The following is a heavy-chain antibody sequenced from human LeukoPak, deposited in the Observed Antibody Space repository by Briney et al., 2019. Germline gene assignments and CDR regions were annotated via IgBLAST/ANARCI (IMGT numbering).Heavy chain of an antibody. V-gene: IGHV4-4*09. CDR3: ARRHHYSYLMDV. CDR1: AGSISSYY. CDR2: IFPSGSA. J-gene: IGHJ6*03. Sequence: PSETLSLTCTVSAGSISSYYWTWIRQPPGKGLEWIGYIFPSGSAYYNPSLKTRVTISVDTSKNQFSLRLTSVTAADTAVYYCARRHHYSYLMDVWGKGTTVTVSS.